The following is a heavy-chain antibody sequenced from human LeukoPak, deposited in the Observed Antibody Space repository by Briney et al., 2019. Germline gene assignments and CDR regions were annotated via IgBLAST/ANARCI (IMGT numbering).Heavy chain of an antibody. D-gene: IGHD5-18*01. CDR2: IYYSGST. J-gene: IGHJ4*02. CDR3: ARDPGGYSYGFFDY. V-gene: IGHV4-59*01. Sequence: PSETLSLTCTVSGGSISSYYWSWIRQPPGKGLEWIGYIYYSGSTNYNPSLTSRVTISVDTSKNQFSLKLSSVTAADTAVYYCARDPGGYSYGFFDYWAREPWSPSPQ. CDR1: GGSISSYY.